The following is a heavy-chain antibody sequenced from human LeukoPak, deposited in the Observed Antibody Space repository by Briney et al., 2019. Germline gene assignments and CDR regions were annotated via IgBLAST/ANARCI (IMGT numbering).Heavy chain of an antibody. CDR3: AKDSTVYELCPFDI. V-gene: IGHV3-23*01. J-gene: IGHJ3*02. D-gene: IGHD5/OR15-5a*01. CDR1: GFTFSNYA. CDR2: ISRSGVST. Sequence: GGSLRLSCAASGFTFSNYALSWVRQAPGKGLEWVSTISRSGVSTYHADSVKGRFTISRDNSKNTLYLQMHSLRADDTAVYYCAKDSTVYELCPFDIWGQGTLVTVSS.